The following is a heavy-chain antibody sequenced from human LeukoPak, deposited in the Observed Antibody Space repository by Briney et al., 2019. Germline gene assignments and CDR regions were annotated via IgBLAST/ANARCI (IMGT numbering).Heavy chain of an antibody. V-gene: IGHV3-15*01. Sequence: PGGSLRLSCAASGFTFSNAWMSWVRQAPGKGLEWVGRIKSKTDGGTTDYAAPVKGRFTISRDDSKNTLYLQMNSLKTQDTAVYYCTTAGSNYEVEVFDYSGQGTLVTVSS. J-gene: IGHJ4*02. CDR2: IKSKTDGGTT. CDR3: TTAGSNYEVEVFDY. D-gene: IGHD4-11*01. CDR1: GFTFSNAW.